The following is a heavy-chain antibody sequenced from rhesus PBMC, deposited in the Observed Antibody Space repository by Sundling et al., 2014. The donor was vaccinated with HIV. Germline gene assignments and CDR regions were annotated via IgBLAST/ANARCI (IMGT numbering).Heavy chain of an antibody. CDR1: GFTFSTYA. V-gene: IGHV3-103*01. Sequence: EVQLVESGGGLAKPGGSLSLSCAASGFTFSTYAMHWVRQAPGKGLEWVSVISNGGTTYYADSVKGRFTISRDNSKNTLSLQMNSLRAEDTAVYYCAKGGYNWNYEYYGLDSWGQGVVVTVSS. CDR3: AKGGYNWNYEYYGLDS. J-gene: IGHJ6*01. CDR2: ISNGGTT. D-gene: IGHD1-26*01.